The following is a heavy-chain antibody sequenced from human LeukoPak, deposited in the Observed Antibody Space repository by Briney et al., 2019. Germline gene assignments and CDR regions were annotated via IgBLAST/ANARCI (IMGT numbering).Heavy chain of an antibody. CDR3: AKGYSGSSRGGYYFDY. J-gene: IGHJ4*02. CDR2: ISSSSSYI. CDR1: GFTFSSYS. D-gene: IGHD1-26*01. Sequence: PGGSLRLSCAASGFTFSSYSMNWVRQAPGKGLEWVSSISSSSSYIYYVDSVKGRFTISRDNSKNTLYLQMNSLRAEDTAVYYCAKGYSGSSRGGYYFDYWGQGTLVTVSS. V-gene: IGHV3-21*04.